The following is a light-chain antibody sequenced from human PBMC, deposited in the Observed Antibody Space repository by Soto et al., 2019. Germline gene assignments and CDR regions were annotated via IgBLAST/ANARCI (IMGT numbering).Light chain of an antibody. V-gene: IGLV8-61*01. CDR3: VLYMGSGIWV. J-gene: IGLJ3*02. Sequence: QTVVTQEPSFSVSPGRTVTLTCGLSSGSVSTSYYPSWDQQTPGQAPRTLIYSTNTRASGVPDRFSGSILGNKAALTITGAQAEDESDYYCVLYMGSGIWVFGGGTKLTVL. CDR1: SGSVSTSYY. CDR2: STN.